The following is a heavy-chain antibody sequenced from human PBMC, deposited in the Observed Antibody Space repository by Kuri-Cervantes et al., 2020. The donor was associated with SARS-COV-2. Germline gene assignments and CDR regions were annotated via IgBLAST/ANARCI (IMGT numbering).Heavy chain of an antibody. J-gene: IGHJ3*02. CDR3: AKEIRATTRFDAFDI. CDR1: GFTFSSYS. CDR2: ISSSSSYI. Sequence: GGSLRLSCAASGFTFSSYSMNWARQAPGKGLEWVSSISSSSSYIYYADSVKGRFTISRDNAKNSLYLQMNSLRAEDTAVYYCAKEIRATTRFDAFDIWGQGTMVTVSS. D-gene: IGHD1-26*01. V-gene: IGHV3-21*04.